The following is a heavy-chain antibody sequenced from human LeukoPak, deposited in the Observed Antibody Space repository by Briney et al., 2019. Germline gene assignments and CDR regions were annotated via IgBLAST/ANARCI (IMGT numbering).Heavy chain of an antibody. CDR3: ARDQEGFDY. CDR1: GYTFTNYD. Sequence: ASVKVSCKASGYTFTNYDINWVRQATGQGLEWMGMIYPRDGSTSYAQKFQGRVTVTRDTSTSTVHMELSGLRSEDTAVYYCARDQEGFDYWGQGTLVTVSS. CDR2: IYPRDGST. V-gene: IGHV1-46*01. J-gene: IGHJ4*02.